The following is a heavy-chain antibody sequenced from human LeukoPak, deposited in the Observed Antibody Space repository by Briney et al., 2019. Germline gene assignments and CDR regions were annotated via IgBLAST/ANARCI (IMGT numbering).Heavy chain of an antibody. Sequence: SQTLSLTCTVSGGSISSGSYYWRWIRQPAGKGLEWIGRIYTSGSTNYNPSLKSRVTISVDTSKNQFSLKLSSVTAADTAVYYCARDRGGYDSSGYYWVHWGQGTLVTVSS. CDR3: ARDRGGYDSSGYYWVH. CDR1: GGSISSGSYY. D-gene: IGHD3-22*01. J-gene: IGHJ4*02. CDR2: IYTSGST. V-gene: IGHV4-61*02.